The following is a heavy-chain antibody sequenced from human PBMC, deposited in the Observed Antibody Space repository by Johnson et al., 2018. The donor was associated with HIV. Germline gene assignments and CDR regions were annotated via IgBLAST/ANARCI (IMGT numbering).Heavy chain of an antibody. J-gene: IGHJ3*02. V-gene: IGHV3-30*02. CDR2: IRYDGSNK. Sequence: QMQLVESGGGVVQPGGSLRLSCVASGFTLSIYGMHWVRQAPGKGLEWVTFIRYDGSNKYYAESVTGRFTISRDNPKNTLYLQMNSLRREDTAVYYCARDRAPVYSSSSSPFDAFDIWGQGTMVTVSS. CDR3: ARDRAPVYSSSSSPFDAFDI. CDR1: GFTLSIYG. D-gene: IGHD6-6*01.